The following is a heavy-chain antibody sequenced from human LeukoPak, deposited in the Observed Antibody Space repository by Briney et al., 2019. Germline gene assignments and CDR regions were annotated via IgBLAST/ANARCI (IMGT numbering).Heavy chain of an antibody. D-gene: IGHD3-3*01. J-gene: IGHJ4*02. CDR2: INHSGST. CDR3: ARVFGTIDY. V-gene: IGHV4-39*07. Sequence: SETLSLTCTVSSGSISSCDYYWSWIRQPPGKGLEWIGEINHSGSTNYNPSLKSRVTISVDTSKNQFSLKLSSVTAADTAVYYCARVFGTIDYWGQGTLVTVSS. CDR1: SGSISSCDYY.